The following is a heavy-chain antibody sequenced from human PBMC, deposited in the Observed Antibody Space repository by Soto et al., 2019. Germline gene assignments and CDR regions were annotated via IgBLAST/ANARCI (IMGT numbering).Heavy chain of an antibody. V-gene: IGHV1-8*01. J-gene: IGHJ4*02. CDR3: ARVSSIASRRSFGS. CDR2: LNPHSGKT. CDR1: GYTFTIHD. Sequence: QVQLVQSGAEVKKPGASMKVSCKASGYTFTIHDIHLVRQATGLGLKRMAWLNPHSGKTSYAQKFQGRLSMTGNASTSTAYMELISLRSEDMAMYFCARVSSIASRRSFGSGGQGALVTVSS. D-gene: IGHD6-6*01.